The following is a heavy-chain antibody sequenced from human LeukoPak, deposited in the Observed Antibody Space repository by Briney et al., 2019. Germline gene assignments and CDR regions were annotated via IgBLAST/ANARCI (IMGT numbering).Heavy chain of an antibody. J-gene: IGHJ4*02. D-gene: IGHD6-19*01. CDR2: IPYDGSNK. Sequence: GGSLRLSRAASGFTFSSYAMHWVRQAPGKGLEWVAVIPYDGSNKYYADSVKGRFTISRDNSKNTLYLQMNSLRAEDTAVYYCAKSGSSGWYGDYWGQGTLVTVSS. V-gene: IGHV3-30*18. CDR3: AKSGSSGWYGDY. CDR1: GFTFSSYA.